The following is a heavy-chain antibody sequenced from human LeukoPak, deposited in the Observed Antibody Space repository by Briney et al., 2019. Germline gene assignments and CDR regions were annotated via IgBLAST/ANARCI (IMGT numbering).Heavy chain of an antibody. V-gene: IGHV3-7*01. Sequence: GATLRISRAAAGFRLGDYGMTWVRQAPGKRMEGLANIKDDGSRKHDVDSARGRSTISRDNAKTSLYLDMNSLRAEDTAVYYCARECIDGYYESSGYDLWGQGTLVTVSS. CDR2: IKDDGSRK. J-gene: IGHJ4*02. CDR3: ARECIDGYYESSGYDL. D-gene: IGHD3-22*01. CDR1: GFRLGDYG.